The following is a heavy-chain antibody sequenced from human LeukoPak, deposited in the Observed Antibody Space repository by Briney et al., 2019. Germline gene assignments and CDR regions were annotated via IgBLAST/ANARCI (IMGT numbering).Heavy chain of an antibody. D-gene: IGHD2/OR15-2a*01. CDR3: ARGLRIRRFDP. J-gene: IGHJ5*02. Sequence: SETLSLTCAVYGGSFSGYYWNWIRQPPGKGLEWIGEINHSGSTNYNPSLKSRVTISVDTSKNQFSLKLSSVTAADTAVYYCARGLRIRRFDPWGQGTLVTVSS. V-gene: IGHV4-34*01. CDR2: INHSGST. CDR1: GGSFSGYY.